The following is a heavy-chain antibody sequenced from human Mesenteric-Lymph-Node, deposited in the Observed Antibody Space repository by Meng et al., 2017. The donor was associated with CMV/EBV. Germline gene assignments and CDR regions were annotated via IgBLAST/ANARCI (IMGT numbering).Heavy chain of an antibody. CDR2: MNPNSGNT. CDR1: GYTFTSYY. D-gene: IGHD1-26*01. J-gene: IGHJ6*02. Sequence: ASVKVSCKASGYTFTSYYIHWVRQAPGQGLEWMGWMNPNSGNTGYAQKFQGRVTITRNTSISTAYMELSSLRSEDTAVYYCARFYSGSYYYYYGMDVWGQGTTVTVSS. CDR3: ARFYSGSYYYYYGMDV. V-gene: IGHV1-8*01.